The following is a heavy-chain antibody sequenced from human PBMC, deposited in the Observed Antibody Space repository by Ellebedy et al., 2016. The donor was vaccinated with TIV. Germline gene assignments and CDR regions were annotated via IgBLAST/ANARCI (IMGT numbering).Heavy chain of an antibody. J-gene: IGHJ4*02. CDR1: GGSFNSYY. CDR2: LTHTGRT. CDR3: ARSCSPSCWECLEY. V-gene: IGHV4-59*13. D-gene: IGHD2-2*01. Sequence: SQTLSLTXTVSGGSFNSYYWTWIRQPPGKVLEWVGHLTHTGRTNYNPSLQSRVAISLDSSKTQFSLELNSVTAADTAVYFCARSCSPSCWECLEYWGQGVLVTVSS.